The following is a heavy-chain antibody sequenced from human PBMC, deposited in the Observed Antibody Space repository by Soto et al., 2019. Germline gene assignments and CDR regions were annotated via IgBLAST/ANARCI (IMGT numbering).Heavy chain of an antibody. CDR1: GYRFTNYW. D-gene: IGHD3-22*01. J-gene: IGHJ4*02. V-gene: IGHV5-51*01. Sequence: LGESLKISCKGSGYRFTNYWIGWVRQMPGKGLEWMGIIYPGDSDTRYSPTFEGQVTISADKSITTAYLQWSSLKASDSAMYYCARRGPNDYDSSGYQIDYWGQGTPVTVSS. CDR2: IYPGDSDT. CDR3: ARRGPNDYDSSGYQIDY.